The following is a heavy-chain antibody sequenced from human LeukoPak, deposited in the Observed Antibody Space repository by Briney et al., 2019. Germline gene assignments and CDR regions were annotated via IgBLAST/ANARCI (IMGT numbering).Heavy chain of an antibody. CDR3: ARDKSVGATPFDY. D-gene: IGHD1-26*01. Sequence: PGGPLRLSCAASGFTFSSYSMNWVRQSPGKGLEWVSYISGSSNTIYYADSVKGRFTISRDNAKNSLYLQMNSLRDEDTAVYYCARDKSVGATPFDYWGQGTLVTVSS. CDR1: GFTFSSYS. CDR2: ISGSSNTI. J-gene: IGHJ4*02. V-gene: IGHV3-48*02.